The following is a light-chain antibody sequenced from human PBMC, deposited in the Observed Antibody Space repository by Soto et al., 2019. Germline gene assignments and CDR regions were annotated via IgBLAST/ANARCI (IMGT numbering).Light chain of an antibody. CDR1: SSDIGGYNY. Sequence: QSALTQPPSASGSPGQSVTISCTGTSSDIGGYNYVSWYQQHPGKAPKLMIYEVTKRPSGVPDRFSGSKSGNSASLTVSGLQADDAADYYCSSYAGSNNFEVFGGGTKLTVL. J-gene: IGLJ2*01. CDR2: EVT. V-gene: IGLV2-8*01. CDR3: SSYAGSNNFEV.